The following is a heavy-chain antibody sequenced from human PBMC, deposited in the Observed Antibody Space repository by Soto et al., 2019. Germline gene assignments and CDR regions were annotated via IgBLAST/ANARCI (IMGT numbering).Heavy chain of an antibody. CDR2: IYWDDDK. J-gene: IGHJ4*02. Sequence: SGPTLVNPPQTLTLTCTFSGFSLSTSGVGVGWIRQPPGKALEWLALIYWDDDKRYSPSLKSRLTITKDTSKNQVVLTMTNMDPVDTATYYCARSSLVVPAAMPYYFDYWGPGTLVTVSS. D-gene: IGHD2-2*01. V-gene: IGHV2-5*02. CDR1: GFSLSTSGVG. CDR3: ARSSLVVPAAMPYYFDY.